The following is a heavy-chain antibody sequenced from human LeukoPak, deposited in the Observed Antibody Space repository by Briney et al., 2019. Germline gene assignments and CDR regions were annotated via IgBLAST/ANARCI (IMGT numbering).Heavy chain of an antibody. CDR3: AKWPEGAMDYFDY. CDR1: GFTVSDHA. D-gene: IGHD3-16*01. V-gene: IGHV3-23*01. Sequence: GGSLRLSCVVSGFTVSDHAMSWVRQASGKGLEWVSAISGDGTRTYYADSVKGRFTISRDNSKNTLYLEMSSLRVEDTAIYYCAKWPEGAMDYFDYWGQGTLVTVSS. CDR2: ISGDGTRT. J-gene: IGHJ4*02.